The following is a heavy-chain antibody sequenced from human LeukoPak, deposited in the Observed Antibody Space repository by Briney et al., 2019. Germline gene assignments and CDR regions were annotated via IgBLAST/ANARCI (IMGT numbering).Heavy chain of an antibody. Sequence: SQTLSLTCTVSGGSISSGGYYWSWIRQPPGKGLEWIGYIYQSGSTYYNPSLKSRVTISVDRSKNQFSLKLSSVTAADTAVYYCARDGYDFWSGYHLGGWFDPWGQGTLVTVSS. V-gene: IGHV4-30-2*01. D-gene: IGHD3-3*01. J-gene: IGHJ5*02. CDR3: ARDGYDFWSGYHLGGWFDP. CDR1: GGSISSGGYY. CDR2: IYQSGST.